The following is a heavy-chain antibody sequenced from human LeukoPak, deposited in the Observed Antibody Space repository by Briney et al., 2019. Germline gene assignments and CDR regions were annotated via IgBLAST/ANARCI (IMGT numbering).Heavy chain of an antibody. CDR1: GFTFTSYG. D-gene: IGHD3-10*01. CDR3: ARGVPIPASYPIDY. V-gene: IGHV3-33*03. Sequence: GGSLRLSCAASGFTFTSYGMHWVRQSPGKGLEWVAMIWYDGSHKKYADSVEGRFSISRDTSKNTLYLQMNSLRADDTAVYYCARGVPIPASYPIDYWGQGSLVTVSS. J-gene: IGHJ4*02. CDR2: IWYDGSHK.